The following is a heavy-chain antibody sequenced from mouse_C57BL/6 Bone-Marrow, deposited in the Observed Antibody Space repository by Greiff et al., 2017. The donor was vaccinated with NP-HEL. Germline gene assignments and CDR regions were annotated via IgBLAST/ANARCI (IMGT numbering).Heavy chain of an antibody. CDR1: GFSLTSYG. D-gene: IGHD1-1*01. V-gene: IGHV2-5*01. CDR2: IWRGGST. J-gene: IGHJ4*01. Sequence: QVQLQQSGPGLVQPSQSLSITCTVSGFSLTSYGVHWVRQSPGKGLEWLGVIWRGGSTDYNAAFMSRLSITKDNSKSQVFFKMNSLQADDTAIYYCATLYYYGSTPYYYAMDYWGQGTSVTVSS. CDR3: ATLYYYGSTPYYYAMDY.